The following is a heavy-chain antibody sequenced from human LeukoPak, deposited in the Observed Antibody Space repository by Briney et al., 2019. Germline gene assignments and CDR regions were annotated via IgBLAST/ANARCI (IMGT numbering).Heavy chain of an antibody. D-gene: IGHD3-22*01. CDR1: GGTFSSYA. CDR2: IIPIFGTA. CDR3: ARDSGSYYYDSSGYYSPTPFDY. V-gene: IGHV1-69*13. Sequence: SVKASCKASGGTFSSYAISWVRQAPGQGLEWMGGIIPIFGTANYAQKFQGRVTITADESTSTAYMELSSLRSEDTAVYYCARDSGSYYYDSSGYYSPTPFDYWGQGTLVTVSS. J-gene: IGHJ4*02.